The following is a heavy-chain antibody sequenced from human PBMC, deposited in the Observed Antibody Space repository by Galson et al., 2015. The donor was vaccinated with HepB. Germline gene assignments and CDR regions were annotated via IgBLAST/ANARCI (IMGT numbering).Heavy chain of an antibody. CDR2: IRYDGSNK. CDR1: GFTFSSYG. Sequence: SLRLSCAASGFTFSSYGMHWVRQAPGKGLEWVAFIRYDGSNKYYADSVKGRFTISRDNSKNTLYLQMNSLRAEDTAVYYCAKGEVVVAANWFDPWGQGTLVTVSS. CDR3: AKGEVVVAANWFDP. J-gene: IGHJ5*02. V-gene: IGHV3-30*02. D-gene: IGHD2-15*01.